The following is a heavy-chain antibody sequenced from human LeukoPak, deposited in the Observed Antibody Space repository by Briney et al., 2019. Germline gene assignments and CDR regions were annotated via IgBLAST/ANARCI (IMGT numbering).Heavy chain of an antibody. J-gene: IGHJ6*03. V-gene: IGHV4-30-4*08. CDR1: GGSISSGDYY. D-gene: IGHD3-3*01. CDR3: ARDRAKANYDFWSGYLVGMCMDV. CDR2: IYYSGST. Sequence: SETLSLTCTVSGGSISSGDYYWRWIRQPPGKGLEWIGYIYYSGSTYYNPSLKSRVTISVDTSKNQFSLKLSSVTAADTAVYYCARDRAKANYDFWSGYLVGMCMDVWGKGTTVTVSS.